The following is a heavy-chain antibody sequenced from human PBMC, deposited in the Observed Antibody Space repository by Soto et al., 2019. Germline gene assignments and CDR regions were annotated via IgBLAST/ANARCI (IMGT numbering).Heavy chain of an antibody. CDR1: GYTFTIYW. CDR2: IYPSDSDT. CDR3: ARPANTVADHFDL. V-gene: IGHV5-51*01. J-gene: IGHJ4*02. Sequence: GESLKISCKCSGYTFTIYWIGWVRQMPGKGLEWMGIIYPSDSDTRYSPSFQGQVTISADQSINTAYLQWDSLKASDAAIYYCARPANTVADHFDLWGQGTPVTVSS. D-gene: IGHD4-17*01.